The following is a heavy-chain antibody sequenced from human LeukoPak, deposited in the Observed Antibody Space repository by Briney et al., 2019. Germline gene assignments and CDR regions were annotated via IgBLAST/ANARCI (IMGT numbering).Heavy chain of an antibody. CDR1: GYTFTSYY. Sequence: GASVKVSCKASGYTFTSYYMHWVRQAPGQGLEWMGIINPSGGSTTYAQKFQGRVTMTRDTSTSTVYMALSSLRSEDTAVYYCAREGFGSAAWDYWGQGTLVTVSS. J-gene: IGHJ4*02. CDR3: AREGFGSAAWDY. D-gene: IGHD3-10*01. CDR2: INPSGGST. V-gene: IGHV1-46*01.